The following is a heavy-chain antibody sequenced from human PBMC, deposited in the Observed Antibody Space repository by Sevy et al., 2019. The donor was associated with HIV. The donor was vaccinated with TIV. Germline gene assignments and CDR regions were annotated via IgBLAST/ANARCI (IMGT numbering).Heavy chain of an antibody. CDR1: GYTFTTYN. J-gene: IGHJ4*02. CDR3: ARGSTSWYDY. CDR2: MSPYNGNK. D-gene: IGHD2-8*01. Sequence: ASLKVSCKASGYTFTTYNIVWVRQAPGQGLEWLAWMSPYNGNKNYAQRVQGRVTMTTDTFTDTAFLELRSLEFDDTATYYCARGSTSWYDYWGQGTLVTVSS. V-gene: IGHV1-18*01.